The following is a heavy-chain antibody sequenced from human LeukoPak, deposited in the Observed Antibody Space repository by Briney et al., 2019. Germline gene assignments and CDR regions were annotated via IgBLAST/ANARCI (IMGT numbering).Heavy chain of an antibody. V-gene: IGHV1-69*01. D-gene: IGHD4-23*01. CDR2: IIPIFGTE. J-gene: IGHJ4*02. Sequence: GSSVKVSCKASGGTFSSYAISWVGQAPGQGLEWMGGIIPIFGTENSAQKFQGRVTITADESTSTAYMELSSLRSEGTAVYYCARGYVYGGNKHPLLLANWGQGTLVTVSS. CDR1: GGTFSSYA. CDR3: ARGYVYGGNKHPLLLAN.